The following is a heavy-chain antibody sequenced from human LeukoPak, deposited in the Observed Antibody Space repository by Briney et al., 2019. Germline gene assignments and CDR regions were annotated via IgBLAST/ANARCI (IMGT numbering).Heavy chain of an antibody. CDR2: ISHDGSDG. J-gene: IGHJ4*02. CDR1: GFTFSRYG. D-gene: IGHD3-10*01. CDR3: AKELYFGSGSYPDY. Sequence: PGRSLRLSCAPSGFTFSRYGMHWVRQAPGKGLEWMAVISHDGSDGDYADSVKGRFTISRDNSKNTVYLQVSSLRPGDTAVYFCAKELYFGSGSYPDYCGEGTLVRVSS. V-gene: IGHV3-30*18.